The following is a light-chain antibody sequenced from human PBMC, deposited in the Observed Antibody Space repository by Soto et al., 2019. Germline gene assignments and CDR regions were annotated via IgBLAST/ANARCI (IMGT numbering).Light chain of an antibody. CDR1: QSISTW. J-gene: IGKJ1*01. Sequence: DSQMTQSPSTLSASVGDIVTITLRASQSISTWLAWYQQKPGKAPKLLIYKASSLESGVPSRFSGSGSGTEFTLTISSLQPDDFATYYCQQYNSYSRTFGQGNKVEIK. CDR3: QQYNSYSRT. V-gene: IGKV1-5*03. CDR2: KAS.